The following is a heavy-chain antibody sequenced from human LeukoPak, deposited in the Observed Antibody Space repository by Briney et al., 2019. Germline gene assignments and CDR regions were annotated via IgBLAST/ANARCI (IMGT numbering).Heavy chain of an antibody. CDR3: ARGGYYDYVWGSYRPNWFDP. D-gene: IGHD3-16*02. CDR2: INHSGST. CDR1: GGSFSGNY. J-gene: IGHJ5*02. V-gene: IGHV4-34*01. Sequence: SETLSLTCAVYGGSFSGNYWSWIRQPPGKGLEWIGEINHSGSTNYNPSLKSRVTISVDTSKNQFSLKLSSVTAADTAVYYCARGGYYDYVWGSYRPNWFDPWGQGTLVTVSS.